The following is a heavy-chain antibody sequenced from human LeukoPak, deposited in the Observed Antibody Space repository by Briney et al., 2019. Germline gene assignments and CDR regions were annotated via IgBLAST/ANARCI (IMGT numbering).Heavy chain of an antibody. CDR2: IYYSGST. V-gene: IGHV4-39*07. Sequence: PSETLSLTCTVSGGSISSSSYYWGWIRQPPGKGLEWIGSIYYSGSTYYNPSLKSRVTISVDTSKNQFSLKLSSVTAADTAVYYCARLRGECSYGLRGYYYYMDVWGKGTTVTVSS. CDR1: GGSISSSSYY. J-gene: IGHJ6*03. CDR3: ARLRGECSYGLRGYYYYMDV. D-gene: IGHD5-18*01.